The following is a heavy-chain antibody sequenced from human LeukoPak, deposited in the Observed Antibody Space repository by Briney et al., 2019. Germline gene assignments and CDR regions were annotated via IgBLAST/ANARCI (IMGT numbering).Heavy chain of an antibody. CDR2: IYHSGST. Sequence: SETLSLTCTVSGGSISSGGYYWSWIRQPPGKGLEWIGYIYHSGSTYYNPSLKSRVTISVDRSKNQFSLKLSSVTAADTAVYYCARSVTIFGVVDHFDYWGQGTLVTVSS. CDR3: ARSVTIFGVVDHFDY. V-gene: IGHV4-30-2*01. J-gene: IGHJ4*02. D-gene: IGHD3-3*01. CDR1: GGSISSGGYY.